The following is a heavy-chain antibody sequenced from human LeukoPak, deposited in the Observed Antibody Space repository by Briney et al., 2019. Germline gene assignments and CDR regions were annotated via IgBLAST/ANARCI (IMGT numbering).Heavy chain of an antibody. CDR1: GFTFSSYG. Sequence: GGSLRLSCAASGFTFSSYGMHWVRQAPGKGLDWVAFIRYDGSNKYYAESVKGRFTISRDSSKNMLFLQMNSLRAEDTAVYYCARSGINFASSGQKFDYWGQGTLVTVSS. CDR3: ARSGINFASSGQKFDY. CDR2: IRYDGSNK. V-gene: IGHV3-30*02. J-gene: IGHJ4*02. D-gene: IGHD3-22*01.